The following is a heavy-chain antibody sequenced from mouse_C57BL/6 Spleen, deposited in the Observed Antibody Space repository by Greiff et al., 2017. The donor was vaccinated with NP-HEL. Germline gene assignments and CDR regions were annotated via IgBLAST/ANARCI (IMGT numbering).Heavy chain of an antibody. V-gene: IGHV1-15*01. CDR2: IDPETGGT. D-gene: IGHD2-4*01. J-gene: IGHJ3*01. Sequence: VQLQESGAELVRPGASVTLSCKASGYTFTDYEMHWVKQTPVHGLEWIGAIDPETGGTAYNQKFKGKAILTADKSSSTAYMELRSLTSEDSAVYYCTYDYDRAWFAYWGQGTLVTVSA. CDR1: GYTFTDYE. CDR3: TYDYDRAWFAY.